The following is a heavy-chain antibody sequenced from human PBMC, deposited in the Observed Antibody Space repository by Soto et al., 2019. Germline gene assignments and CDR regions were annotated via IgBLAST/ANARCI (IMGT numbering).Heavy chain of an antibody. J-gene: IGHJ4*02. V-gene: IGHV3-64*07. CDR3: VRDNACVLVDI. CDR2: ITGNGDNI. CDR1: GFSISRHT. D-gene: IGHD2-2*01. Sequence: EEQLVECGGGLVQPGGSLRLSCAASGFSISRHTMHWVRQAPGRGLEYVSSITGNGDNIFYAESVRGRFTISRDNSKNTLYLQMGSQRGDDMAVYYCVRDNACVLVDIWGQGVLVTVSS.